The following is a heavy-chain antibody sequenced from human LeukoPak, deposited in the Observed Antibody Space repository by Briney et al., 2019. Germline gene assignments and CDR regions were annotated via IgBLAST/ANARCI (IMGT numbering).Heavy chain of an antibody. CDR2: IYYSGST. D-gene: IGHD3-3*01. CDR1: DGSISSYY. Sequence: SETLSLTCTVSDGSISSYYWSWIRQPPGKGLEWIGYIYYSGSTSYNPSLKSRVTISVDTSKNQFSLNLSSVTAADTAVYYCASNDFWSGYHVWGKGTTVTVSS. J-gene: IGHJ6*04. CDR3: ASNDFWSGYHV. V-gene: IGHV4-59*12.